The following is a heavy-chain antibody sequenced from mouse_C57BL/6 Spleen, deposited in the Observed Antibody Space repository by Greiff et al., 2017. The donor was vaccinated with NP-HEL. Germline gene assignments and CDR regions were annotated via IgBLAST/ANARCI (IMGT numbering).Heavy chain of an antibody. Sequence: EVHLVESGGGLVKPGGSLKLSCAASGFTFSDYGMHWVRQAPEKGLEWVAYISSGSSTIYYADTVKGRFTISRDNAKNTLFLQMTSLRSEDTAMYYCARSASYYGKDYAMDYWGQGTSVTVSS. V-gene: IGHV5-17*01. CDR1: GFTFSDYG. CDR3: ARSASYYGKDYAMDY. D-gene: IGHD2-10*01. CDR2: ISSGSSTI. J-gene: IGHJ4*01.